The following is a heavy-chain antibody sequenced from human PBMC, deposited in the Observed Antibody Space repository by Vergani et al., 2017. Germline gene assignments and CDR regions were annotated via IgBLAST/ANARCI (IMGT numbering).Heavy chain of an antibody. CDR1: GGSFSGYY. V-gene: IGHV4-34*01. Sequence: QVQLQQWGAGLLKPSETLSLTCAVYGGSFSGYYWSWIRQPPGKGLEWIGEINHSGSTNYNPSLKSRVTISVDTSKNQFSLKLSSVTAADTAVYYCARMLGRWLQQYYFDYWGQGTLVTVSS. CDR2: INHSGST. CDR3: ARMLGRWLQQYYFDY. D-gene: IGHD5-24*01. J-gene: IGHJ4*02.